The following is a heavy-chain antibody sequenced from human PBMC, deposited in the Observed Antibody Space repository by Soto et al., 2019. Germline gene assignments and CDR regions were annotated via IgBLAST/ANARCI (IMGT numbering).Heavy chain of an antibody. CDR2: IYYSGST. CDR1: GGSINDFY. CDR3: ARLGGVAARTFDY. D-gene: IGHD6-6*01. V-gene: IGHV4-59*12. J-gene: IGHJ4*02. Sequence: NPSETLSLTCTVSGGSINDFYWRWIRHPPGKGLEWIGYIYYSGSTDYNPSLKSRVTISVDPSKTQFSLNLRSVNTAGTAVYYCARLGGVAARTFDYWGQGTLVTVSS.